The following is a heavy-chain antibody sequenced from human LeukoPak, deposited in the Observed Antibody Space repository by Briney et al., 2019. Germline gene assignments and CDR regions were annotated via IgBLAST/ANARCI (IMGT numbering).Heavy chain of an antibody. CDR3: AINARLIAAAGYDAFDI. Sequence: GESLKISCEASGYIFINYWIGWVRQVPGKGLEWMGIIYPGDSDTRYSPSFQGQVTISADKSISTAYLQWSSLKASDTAMYYCAINARLIAAAGYDAFDIWGQGTMVTISS. V-gene: IGHV5-51*01. J-gene: IGHJ3*02. CDR1: GYIFINYW. D-gene: IGHD6-13*01. CDR2: IYPGDSDT.